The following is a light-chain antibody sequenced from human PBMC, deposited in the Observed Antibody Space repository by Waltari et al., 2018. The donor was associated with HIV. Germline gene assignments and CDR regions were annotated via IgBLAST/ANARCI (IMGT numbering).Light chain of an antibody. V-gene: IGKV4-1*01. CDR2: WAS. J-gene: IGKJ2*01. Sequence: DIVMTQSPESLTVSLGERATIKCKSSQSLLYSSNKKNYLAWYQQKQGQPPKLLIYWASTRESGVPDRFSASVSGTDFTLTIGSLQAGDAAVYYCQQYYSTPYTFGQVTKLEIK. CDR1: QSLLYSSNKKNY. CDR3: QQYYSTPYT.